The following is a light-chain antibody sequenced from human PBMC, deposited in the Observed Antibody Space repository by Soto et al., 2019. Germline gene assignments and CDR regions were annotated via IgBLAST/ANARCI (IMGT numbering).Light chain of an antibody. CDR3: SSYTDVVTLEV. CDR1: STDFGGRNY. J-gene: IGLJ1*01. Sequence: QSVLTQPASVSGSLGQSITISCTGTSTDFGGRNYVSWYQQHPGRAPKLILYEVSNRPSAVSNRFSGSKSGNTASLTISGLQAEDVADYYCSSYTDVVTLEVFGPGTKGTVL. V-gene: IGLV2-14*01. CDR2: EVS.